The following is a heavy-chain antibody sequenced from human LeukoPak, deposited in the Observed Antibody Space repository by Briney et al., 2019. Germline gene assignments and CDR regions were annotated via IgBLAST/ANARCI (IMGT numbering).Heavy chain of an antibody. CDR3: ARDASGYYDF. J-gene: IGHJ4*02. Sequence: GGSLRLSCAASGFIFTNFWMSWVRQAPGKGLEWVANTRPNGSGTYYVDSVKGRFTVSRDNAKNSLYLQMNTLRVDDTALYFGARDASGYYDFWGQGTLVTVFS. V-gene: IGHV3-7*01. D-gene: IGHD3-22*01. CDR2: TRPNGSGT. CDR1: GFIFTNFW.